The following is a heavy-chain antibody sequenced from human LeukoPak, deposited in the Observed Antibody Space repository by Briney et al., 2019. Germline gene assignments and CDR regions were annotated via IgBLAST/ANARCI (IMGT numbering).Heavy chain of an antibody. J-gene: IGHJ4*02. V-gene: IGHV3-23*01. CDR2: ISDSGGST. D-gene: IGHD3-10*01. CDR3: AKECTVPYFFDC. Sequence: GGSLRLSCAASGFTFSSHAMSWVRQPPGKGLEWVSAISDSGGSTYYPASEKGRFTISRGNSKNTVYLQVNSLRAYDTGVYYCAKECTVPYFFDCWGEGTLVSVSS. CDR1: GFTFSSHA.